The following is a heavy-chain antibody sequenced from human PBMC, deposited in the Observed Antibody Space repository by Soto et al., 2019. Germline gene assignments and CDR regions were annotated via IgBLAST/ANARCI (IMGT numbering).Heavy chain of an antibody. CDR3: SLGYQLLSFDP. CDR2: IYYSGST. CDR1: GGSISSGGYY. V-gene: IGHV4-31*03. J-gene: IGHJ5*02. Sequence: PSETLSLTCTVSGGSISSGGYYWSWIRQHPGKGQEWIGYIYYSGSTYYNPSLKSRVTISVDTSKNQFSLKLSSVTAADTYVYFCSLGYQLLSFDPWGQGTLVTVSS. D-gene: IGHD2-2*01.